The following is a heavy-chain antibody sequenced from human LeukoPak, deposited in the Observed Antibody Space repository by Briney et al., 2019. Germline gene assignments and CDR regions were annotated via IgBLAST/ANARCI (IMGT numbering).Heavy chain of an antibody. CDR1: GYTLTELS. Sequence: ASVKVSCTVSGYTLTELSMHWVRQAPGKGLEWMGGFDPEDGETIYAQKFQGRVTMTEDTSTDTAYMELSSLRSEDTAVYYCATVGYSSGWYRTGYFDYWGQGTLVTVSS. CDR3: ATVGYSSGWYRTGYFDY. V-gene: IGHV1-24*01. D-gene: IGHD6-19*01. CDR2: FDPEDGET. J-gene: IGHJ4*02.